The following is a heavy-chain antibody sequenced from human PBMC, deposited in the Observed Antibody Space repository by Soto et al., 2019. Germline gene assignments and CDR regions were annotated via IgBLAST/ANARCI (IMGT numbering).Heavy chain of an antibody. CDR1: GFTFSSYG. Sequence: EVQLLESGGDLVQPGGSLRLSCVASGFTFSSYGMNWVRQALGKGLEWVSSISSSTDYIYYADSVKGRFTISRDNAKNSLYLQMNSLRAEDSAVYYCARVYYYDSSGFLIWGQGTLVTVSS. CDR2: ISSSTDYI. V-gene: IGHV3-21*01. CDR3: ARVYYYDSSGFLI. D-gene: IGHD3-22*01. J-gene: IGHJ4*02.